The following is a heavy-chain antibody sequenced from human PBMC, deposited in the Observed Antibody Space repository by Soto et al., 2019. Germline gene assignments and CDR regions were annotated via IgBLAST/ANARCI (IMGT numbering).Heavy chain of an antibody. Sequence: SSVNVSCKASGGTFSSYAIGWVRQAPGQGLEWMGGIIPIFGTANYAQKFQGRVTITADESTSTAYMELSSLRSEDTAVYYCARSYDFWSGYWSTPFDPWGQGTLVTVSS. V-gene: IGHV1-69*13. D-gene: IGHD3-3*01. CDR2: IIPIFGTA. CDR3: ARSYDFWSGYWSTPFDP. J-gene: IGHJ5*02. CDR1: GGTFSSYA.